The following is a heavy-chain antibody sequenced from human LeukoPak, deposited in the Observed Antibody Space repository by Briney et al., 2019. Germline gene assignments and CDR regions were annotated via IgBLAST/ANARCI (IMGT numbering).Heavy chain of an antibody. CDR2: VRYDGSKT. Sequence: PGGSLILSCAASGFSFGGYGMHWVRQTPGKGLDWVSFVRYDGSKTYYGDSVKGRFTISRDNSNNTVYLKMNRLRPDDTAVYYCVRDGIGGSTRLDSSGQGTLLTVSS. V-gene: IGHV3-30*02. J-gene: IGHJ5*01. D-gene: IGHD3-16*01. CDR1: GFSFGGYG. CDR3: VRDGIGGSTRLDS.